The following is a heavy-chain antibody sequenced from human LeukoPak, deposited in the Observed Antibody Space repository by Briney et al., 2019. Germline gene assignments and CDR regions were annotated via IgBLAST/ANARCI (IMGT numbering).Heavy chain of an antibody. V-gene: IGHV3-74*01. CDR2: INRDGSHT. CDR1: GFTFSSYW. J-gene: IGHJ4*02. Sequence: PGGSLRLSCAASGFTFSSYWMHWVRQAPGEGLVWVSRINRDGSHTTYADSVKDRFSISRDNAKNTLYLQMNSLRAEDTAMYYCARDYFNSGDYWGQGTLVTVSS. CDR3: ARDYFNSGDY. D-gene: IGHD3-10*01.